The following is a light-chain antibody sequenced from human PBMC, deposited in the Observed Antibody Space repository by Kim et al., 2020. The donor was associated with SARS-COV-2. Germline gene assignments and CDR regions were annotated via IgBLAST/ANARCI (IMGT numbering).Light chain of an antibody. CDR1: QSVSRW. V-gene: IGKV1-5*01. Sequence: STLSASVGDRVTLTCRASQSVSRWLAWYQQKPGKAPKLLIYDGSNLQSGVPSRFSGSGSGTEFTLTISSLQPDDFAIYHCQHRQTFGQGTKVDIK. CDR2: DGS. CDR3: QHRQT. J-gene: IGKJ1*01.